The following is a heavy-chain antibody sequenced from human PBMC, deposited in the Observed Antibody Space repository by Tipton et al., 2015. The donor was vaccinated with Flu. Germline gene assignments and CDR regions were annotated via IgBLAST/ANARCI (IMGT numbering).Heavy chain of an antibody. CDR3: ARGTSTARGREYFQY. J-gene: IGHJ1*01. CDR2: IYYTESP. V-gene: IGHV4-31*01. Sequence: TLSLTCNVSGGSIGCYYWTWIRQHPVKGLEWIGYIYYTESPKYNPSLQSLVTISVDTSMNQLTLELTSVTAADTAVYYCARGTSTARGREYFQYWGQGTLVIVSS. CDR1: GGSIGCYY. D-gene: IGHD1-26*01.